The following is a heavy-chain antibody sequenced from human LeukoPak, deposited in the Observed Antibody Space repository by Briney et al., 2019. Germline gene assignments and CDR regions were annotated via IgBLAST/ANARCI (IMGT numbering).Heavy chain of an antibody. J-gene: IGHJ4*02. Sequence: SETLSLTCTVSGGSVSSGDYYWSWIRQPPGTGLEWIGYIYYSGSTYYNPSLKSRVTISVDTSENQFSLKLSSVTAADTAVYYCARGNGYSDYDYWGQGTLVTVSS. V-gene: IGHV4-30-4*01. D-gene: IGHD3-3*01. CDR2: IYYSGST. CDR1: GGSVSSGDYY. CDR3: ARGNGYSDYDY.